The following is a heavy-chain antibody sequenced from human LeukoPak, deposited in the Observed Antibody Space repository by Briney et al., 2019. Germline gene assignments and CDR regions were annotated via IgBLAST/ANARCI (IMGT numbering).Heavy chain of an antibody. CDR2: INPNSGGT. V-gene: IGHV1-2*02. CDR3: ARINLYSNYDFDY. J-gene: IGHJ4*02. D-gene: IGHD4-11*01. Sequence: ASVKVSCKASGYTFTGYYMHWVRQAPGQGLEWMGWINPNSGGTNYAQKFQGRVTMTRDTSISTAYMEPSRLRSDDTAVYYCARINLYSNYDFDYWGQGTLVTVSS. CDR1: GYTFTGYY.